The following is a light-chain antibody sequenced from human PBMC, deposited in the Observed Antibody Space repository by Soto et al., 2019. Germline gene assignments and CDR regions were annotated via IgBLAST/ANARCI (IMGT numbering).Light chain of an antibody. J-gene: IGKJ1*01. CDR3: QQYDSYSWT. V-gene: IGKV1-5*03. CDR1: QSISIW. CDR2: KAS. Sequence: IQLTQSASSLSASVGRRFTITCRASQSISIWLAWYHQKPGKARKILIYKASRLERGVTSRFRGSGSGTEFPLTTTGLQPADSATYYCQQYDSYSWTFGPGTQVEIK.